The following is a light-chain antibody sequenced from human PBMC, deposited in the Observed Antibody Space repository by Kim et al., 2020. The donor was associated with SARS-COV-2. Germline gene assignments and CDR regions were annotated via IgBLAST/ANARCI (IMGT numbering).Light chain of an antibody. J-gene: IGLJ3*02. Sequence: LGPTVRLTCQGDSLRNYYATWYQQRPGQAPVLVLYGKYNRPSGIPDRFSGSASGNTASLTITGAQAEDEADYYCNSRDSSGDHVVFGGGTKLTVL. CDR2: GKY. V-gene: IGLV3-19*01. CDR1: SLRNYY. CDR3: NSRDSSGDHVV.